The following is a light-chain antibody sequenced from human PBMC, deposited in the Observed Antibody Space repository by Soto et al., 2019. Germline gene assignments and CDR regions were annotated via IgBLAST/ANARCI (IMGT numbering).Light chain of an antibody. CDR2: GAS. CDR3: QQHNNWPPWT. CDR1: QSVSSN. Sequence: EIVMTQSPATLSVSPGERATLSCRASQSVSSNLAWYQQKPGQAPRLLMYGASTRATGIPDRFSGSGSGTEFTLTNSSLQSEDFAVYYCQQHNNWPPWTFGQGTKVEIK. J-gene: IGKJ1*01. V-gene: IGKV3-15*01.